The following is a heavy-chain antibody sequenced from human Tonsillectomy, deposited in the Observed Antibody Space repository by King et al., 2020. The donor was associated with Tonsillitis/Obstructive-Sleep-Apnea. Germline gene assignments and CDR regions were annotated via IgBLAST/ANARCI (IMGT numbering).Heavy chain of an antibody. D-gene: IGHD1-7*01. CDR1: GFTFSRYG. Sequence: VQLVESGGGLVQPGGSLRLSCAASGFTFSRYGVTWVRQAPGKGLEWVSAITGSGDNTYYANSVKGRFTISRDNSKDTLYLHMNSLRAEDTAIYYCAKVFLGWNYAFDIWGQGTMVTVSP. CDR2: ITGSGDNT. CDR3: AKVFLGWNYAFDI. V-gene: IGHV3-23*04. J-gene: IGHJ3*02.